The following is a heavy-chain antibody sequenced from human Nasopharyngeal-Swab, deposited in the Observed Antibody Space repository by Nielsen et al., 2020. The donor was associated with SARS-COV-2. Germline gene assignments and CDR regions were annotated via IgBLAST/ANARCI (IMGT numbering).Heavy chain of an antibody. V-gene: IGHV3-33*01. CDR1: GFTFSSYG. Sequence: GGSLRLSCAASGFTFSSYGMHWVRQAPGKGLEWVAVIWYDGSNKYYADSVKGRFTISRDNSKNTLYLQMNSLRAEDTAVYYCARGDYYGSGIGYFEYWGQGTLVTVSS. CDR3: ARGDYYGSGIGYFEY. D-gene: IGHD3-10*01. J-gene: IGHJ4*02. CDR2: IWYDGSNK.